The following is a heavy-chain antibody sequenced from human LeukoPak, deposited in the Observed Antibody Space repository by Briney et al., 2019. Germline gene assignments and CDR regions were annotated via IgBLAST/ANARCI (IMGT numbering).Heavy chain of an antibody. CDR1: GFTFSSYG. D-gene: IGHD2-2*01. CDR3: AKAYCSSTSCPPAIDP. CDR2: ISYDGSNK. V-gene: IGHV3-30*18. J-gene: IGHJ5*02. Sequence: GGSLRLSCAASGFTFSSYGMHWVRQAPGKGLEWVAVISYDGSNKYYADSVKGRFTISRDNSKNTLYLQMNSLRAEDTAVYYCAKAYCSSTSCPPAIDPRGQGTLVTVSS.